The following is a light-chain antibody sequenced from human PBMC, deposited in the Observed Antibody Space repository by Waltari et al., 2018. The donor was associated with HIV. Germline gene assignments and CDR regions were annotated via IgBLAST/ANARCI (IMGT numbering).Light chain of an antibody. Sequence: QSVLTQPPSASGTPGQRVTISCSGRSSNIGTNYVYWYQQLPGTAPKLLIYRHNQRPSGVPDRFSGSKSGTSASLAISGLRSEDEADYYCAAWDDSLSVPVFGGGTKLTVL. V-gene: IGLV1-47*01. CDR1: SSNIGTNY. CDR2: RHN. CDR3: AAWDDSLSVPV. J-gene: IGLJ3*02.